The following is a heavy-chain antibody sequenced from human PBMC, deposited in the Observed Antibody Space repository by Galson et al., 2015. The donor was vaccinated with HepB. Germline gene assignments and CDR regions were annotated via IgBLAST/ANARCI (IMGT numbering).Heavy chain of an antibody. CDR2: IIPIFGTA. J-gene: IGHJ3*02. V-gene: IGHV1-69*13. D-gene: IGHD2-2*01. Sequence: SVKVSCKASGGTFSSYAISWVRQAPGQGLEWMGGIIPIFGTANYAQKFQGRVTITADESTSTAYMELSSLRSEDTAVYYCAKRKLPAVDAFDIWGQGTMVTVSS. CDR3: AKRKLPAVDAFDI. CDR1: GGTFSSYA.